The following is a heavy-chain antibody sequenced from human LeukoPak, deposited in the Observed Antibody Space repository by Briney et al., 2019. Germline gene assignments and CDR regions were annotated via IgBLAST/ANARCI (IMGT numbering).Heavy chain of an antibody. J-gene: IGHJ4*02. CDR2: ISGDGSTT. CDR3: GRDHVYGGADY. V-gene: IGHV3-43*02. D-gene: IGHD4-23*01. CDR1: GFTLDRFA. Sequence: PGGSLRLSCAASGFTLDRFAMHWVRQAPGKGLEWVSLISGDGSTTYYVDSVKGRFTMSRDNSKNSLYLQMKSLRTEDTALYYCGRDHVYGGADYWGQGTLVTVSS.